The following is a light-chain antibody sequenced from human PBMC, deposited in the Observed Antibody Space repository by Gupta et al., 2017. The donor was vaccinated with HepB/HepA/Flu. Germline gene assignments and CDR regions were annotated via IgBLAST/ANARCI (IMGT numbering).Light chain of an antibody. Sequence: DIQMTQSPSTLSASVGDSVTITCRASQSISTLLAWFQQKPGRAPNLLVYGASTLERGIPSRFSGSGSGTDFTLSISGLQPDDFATYYCQEYSASSWTFGQGTKVEI. CDR2: GAS. CDR3: QEYSASSWT. V-gene: IGKV1-5*03. J-gene: IGKJ1*01. CDR1: QSISTL.